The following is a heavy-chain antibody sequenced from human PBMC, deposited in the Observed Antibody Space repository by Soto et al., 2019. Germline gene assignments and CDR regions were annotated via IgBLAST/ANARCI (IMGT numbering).Heavy chain of an antibody. CDR3: ASSLISITMVRGVISWFDP. J-gene: IGHJ5*02. D-gene: IGHD3-10*01. CDR2: IIPIFGTA. Sequence: SVKVSCKASGGTFSSYAISWVRQAPGQGLEWMGGIIPIFGTANYAQKFQGRVTITADESTSTAYMELSSLRSEDAAVYYCASSLISITMVRGVISWFDPWGQGTLVTVSS. CDR1: GGTFSSYA. V-gene: IGHV1-69*13.